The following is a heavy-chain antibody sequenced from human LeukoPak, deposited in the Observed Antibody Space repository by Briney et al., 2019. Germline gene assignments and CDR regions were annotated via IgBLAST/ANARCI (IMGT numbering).Heavy chain of an antibody. D-gene: IGHD2-2*02. V-gene: IGHV4-30-4*01. CDR1: GGSISSGDYY. CDR3: ARKIPAAILAWFDP. J-gene: IGHJ5*02. Sequence: SETLSLTCTVSGGSISSGDYYWSWIRQPPGKGLEWIGYIYYSGSTYYNPPLKSRVTISVDTSKNQFSLKLSSVTAADTAVYYCARKIPAAILAWFDPWGQGTLVTVSS. CDR2: IYYSGST.